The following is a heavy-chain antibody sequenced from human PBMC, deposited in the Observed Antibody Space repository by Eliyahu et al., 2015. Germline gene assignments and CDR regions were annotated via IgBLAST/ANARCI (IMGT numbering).Heavy chain of an antibody. J-gene: IGHJ5*02. CDR1: GFSFNTYA. CDR3: VSWGFCGGECFRSS. D-gene: IGHD2-21*01. Sequence: QLMESGGGLVQPGGSLTLSCAASGFSFNTYAMSWVRQAPGKRLECVSIISGRATSSNYAASVKGRFTIVRDNSKNTVELHMSSLSVDDTAVYYCVSWGFCGGECFRSSWGQGTLVTVSP. V-gene: IGHV3-23*01. CDR2: ISGRATSS.